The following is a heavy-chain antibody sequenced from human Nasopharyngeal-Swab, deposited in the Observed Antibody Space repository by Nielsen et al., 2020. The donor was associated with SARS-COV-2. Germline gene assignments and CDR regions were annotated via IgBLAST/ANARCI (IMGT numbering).Heavy chain of an antibody. CDR2: ISWNSGST. CDR3: AKGVKYDFWSGTWGD. Sequence: SLKISCAASGFAFDDYAMHWVRQAPGKGLEWVSGISWNSGSTGYADSVKGRFTISRDNAKNSLYLQMTSLRAEDTALYYCAKGVKYDFWSGTWGDWGQGTLVTVSS. D-gene: IGHD3-3*01. J-gene: IGHJ4*02. V-gene: IGHV3-9*01. CDR1: GFAFDDYA.